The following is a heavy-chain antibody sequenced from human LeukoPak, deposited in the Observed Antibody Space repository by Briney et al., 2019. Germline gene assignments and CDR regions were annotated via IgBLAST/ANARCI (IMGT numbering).Heavy chain of an antibody. V-gene: IGHV4-59*01. CDR1: GAPFSNYY. D-gene: IGHD2-2*01. CDR2: IIYSGST. J-gene: IGHJ4*02. Sequence: SETLSLTCTVSGAPFSNYYWSWIRQPPGKGLEWIGYIIYSGSTKYNPSLKSRVTTSLDTSRNQFSLKLTSVTAADTALYYCASEYCTSSTCRFDSWGQGTLVTVSS. CDR3: ASEYCTSSTCRFDS.